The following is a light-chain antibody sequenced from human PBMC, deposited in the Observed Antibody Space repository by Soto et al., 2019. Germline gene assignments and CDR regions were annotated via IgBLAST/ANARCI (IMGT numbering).Light chain of an antibody. CDR3: PLYGSSPTWT. CDR2: GAS. CDR1: QSVSSNY. V-gene: IGKV3-20*01. J-gene: IGKJ1*01. Sequence: YLGVLPVSPKKKATLSCRASQSVSSNYLAGYQQKPGQAPRLLIYGASTRATGIPDRFSGSGSGTDFTLTISRMELEDPAVYYCPLYGSSPTWTSGRGPKVE.